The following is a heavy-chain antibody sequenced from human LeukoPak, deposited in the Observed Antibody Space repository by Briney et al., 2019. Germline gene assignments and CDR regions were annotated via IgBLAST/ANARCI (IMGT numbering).Heavy chain of an antibody. V-gene: IGHV4-39*02. CDR1: GGSISSSSYY. D-gene: IGHD3-22*01. J-gene: IGHJ6*02. CDR3: ARDDSSGYYYYYYGMDV. Sequence: SETLSLTCTVSGGSISSSSYYWGWIRQPPGKGLEWIGSIYYTRSTYYNPSLKSRVTISVDTSKNQFPLKLTSVTAADTAVYYCARDDSSGYYYYYYGMDVWGQGTTVTVSS. CDR2: IYYTRST.